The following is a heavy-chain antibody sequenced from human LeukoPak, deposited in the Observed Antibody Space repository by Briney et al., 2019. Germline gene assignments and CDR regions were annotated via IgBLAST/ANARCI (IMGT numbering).Heavy chain of an antibody. D-gene: IGHD4-17*01. Sequence: GGSLRLSCAAFGFTFSSYGMHWVRQAPGKGLEWVAFIRYDGSNKYYADSVKGRFTISRDNSKNTVYLQMNSLRPDDTAVYYCAKEGRYGEYLHYWGQGTVVTVSS. CDR3: AKEGRYGEYLHY. CDR1: GFTFSSYG. V-gene: IGHV3-30*02. J-gene: IGHJ4*02. CDR2: IRYDGSNK.